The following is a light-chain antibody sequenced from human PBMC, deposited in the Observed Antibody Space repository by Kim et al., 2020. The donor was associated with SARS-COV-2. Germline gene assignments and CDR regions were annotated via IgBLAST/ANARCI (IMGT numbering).Light chain of an antibody. V-gene: IGLV3-1*01. CDR1: FLGNKY. J-gene: IGLJ1*01. CDR2: QDH. Sequence: SYELTQPPSVSVSLGQTASVTCSGDFLGNKYVCWYQQKPGQAPVLIIYQDHRRPSGIPERFSGSNSGNTATLTISGTQAMDEADYYCQAWDSSTAEVFGKGTKVTVL. CDR3: QAWDSSTAEV.